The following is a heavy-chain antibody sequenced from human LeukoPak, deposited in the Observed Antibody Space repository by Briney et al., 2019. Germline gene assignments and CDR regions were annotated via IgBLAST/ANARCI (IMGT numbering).Heavy chain of an antibody. CDR3: ARRRYYDGSGYLE. CDR2: IYYSGRT. D-gene: IGHD3-22*01. Sequence: SETLSLTCVMYGGSFTGYYWSWIRQSPGKGLEWIGTIYYSGRTYYSPSLKSRVTMSVDPSNNQFSLNLRSVTAADTAVYYCARRRYYDGSGYLEWGQGTLLSVSS. J-gene: IGHJ1*01. V-gene: IGHV4-34*01. CDR1: GGSFTGYY.